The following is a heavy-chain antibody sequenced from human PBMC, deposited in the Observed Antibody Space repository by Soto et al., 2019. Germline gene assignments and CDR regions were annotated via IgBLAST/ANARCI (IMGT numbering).Heavy chain of an antibody. CDR1: GFTFSGSA. V-gene: IGHV3-73*01. J-gene: IGHJ6*02. CDR2: IRSKANSYAT. CDR3: TSSWIQLWLSPVDRDYYSGMYV. Sequence: GGSLRLSCAASGFTFSGSAMHWVRQASGKGLEWVGRIRSKANSYATAYAASVKGRFTISRDDSKNTAYLQMNSLKTEDTAVYYCTSSWIQLWLSPVDRDYYSGMYVWGQGTTVTVSS. D-gene: IGHD5-18*01.